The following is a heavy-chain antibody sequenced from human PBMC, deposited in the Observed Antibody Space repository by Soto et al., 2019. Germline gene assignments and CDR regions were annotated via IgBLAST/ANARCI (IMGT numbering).Heavy chain of an antibody. J-gene: IGHJ5*02. V-gene: IGHV1-18*01. CDR3: ARHRGRYYDSSGYYQNWFDP. CDR1: GYTFTSYG. CDR2: ISAYNGNT. D-gene: IGHD3-22*01. Sequence: ASVKVSCKASGYTFTSYGISWVRQAPGQGLECMGWISAYNGNTNYAQKLQGRVTMTTDTSISTAYLQWSSLKASDTAMYYCARHRGRYYDSSGYYQNWFDPWGQGTLVTVSS.